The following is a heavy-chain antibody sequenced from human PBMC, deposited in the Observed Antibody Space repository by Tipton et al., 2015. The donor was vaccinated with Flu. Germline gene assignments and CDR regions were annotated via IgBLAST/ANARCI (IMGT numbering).Heavy chain of an antibody. CDR2: VYTTGTT. Sequence: QLVQSGGGLVQPGGSLRLSCEASYTVNTNYMSRVRQAPGKGLEWVSIVYTTGTTFYADSVRGRFTISRDNSKNTMYLQMNSLRAEDTAVYYCATADWGFLDPHWGQGTLVTVSS. CDR1: YTVNTNY. V-gene: IGHV3-53*01. CDR3: ATADWGFLDPH. D-gene: IGHD3/OR15-3a*01. J-gene: IGHJ4*02.